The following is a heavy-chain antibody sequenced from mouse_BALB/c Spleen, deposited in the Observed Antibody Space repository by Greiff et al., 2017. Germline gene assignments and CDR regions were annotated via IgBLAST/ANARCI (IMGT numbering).Heavy chain of an antibody. V-gene: IGHV5-6-2*01. CDR3: ARRRGNYYYAMDY. D-gene: IGHD2-1*01. Sequence: EVQLVESGGGLVKLGGSLKLSCAASGFTFSSYYMSWVRQTPEKRLELVAAINSNGGSTYYPDTVKGRFTISRDNAKNTLYLQMSSLKSEDTALYYCARRRGNYYYAMDYWGQGTSVTVSS. J-gene: IGHJ4*01. CDR1: GFTFSSYY. CDR2: INSNGGST.